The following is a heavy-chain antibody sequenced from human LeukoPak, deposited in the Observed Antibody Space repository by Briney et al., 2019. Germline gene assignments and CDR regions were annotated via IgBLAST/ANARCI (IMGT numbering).Heavy chain of an antibody. V-gene: IGHV3-21*04. CDR1: GFTFSSYS. CDR2: ISSSSSYI. CDR3: ARTSSIVALVGYYYYMDV. D-gene: IGHD5-12*01. Sequence: PGGSLRLSCAASGFTFSSYSMNWVRQAPGKGLEWVSSISSSSSYIYYADSVKGRFTISRDNAKNSLYLQMNSLRAEDTAVYYCARTSSIVALVGYYYYMDVWGKGTTVTVSS. J-gene: IGHJ6*03.